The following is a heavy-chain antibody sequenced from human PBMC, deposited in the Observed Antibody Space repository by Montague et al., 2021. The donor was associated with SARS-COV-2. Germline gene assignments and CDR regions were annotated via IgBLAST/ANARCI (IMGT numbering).Heavy chain of an antibody. D-gene: IGHD3-3*01. CDR3: VRRDRGAYYTLDY. CDR2: ISPSGGTT. J-gene: IGHJ4*02. CDR1: GFTFSDYF. Sequence: SLRLSCAASGFTFSDYFMNWVRQAPGKGLEYVSSISPSGGTTAYPNSVKGRFTISRDNSKSTLYLQMGSLRAEDMAVYFCVRRDRGAYYTLDYWGQGTLVTVSS. V-gene: IGHV3-64*01.